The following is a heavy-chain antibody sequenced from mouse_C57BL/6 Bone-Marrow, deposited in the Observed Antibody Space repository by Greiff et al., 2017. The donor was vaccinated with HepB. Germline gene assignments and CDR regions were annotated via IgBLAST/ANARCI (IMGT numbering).Heavy chain of an antibody. D-gene: IGHD4-1*01. J-gene: IGHJ1*03. CDR3: TPNWDDWYFDV. Sequence: SGAELVRPGASVKLSCTASGFNIKDDYMHWVKQRPEQGLEWIGWIDPENGDTEYASKFQGKATITADTSSNTAYLQLSSLTSEDTAVYYCTPNWDDWYFDVWGTGTTVTVSS. V-gene: IGHV14-4*01. CDR2: IDPENGDT. CDR1: GFNIKDDY.